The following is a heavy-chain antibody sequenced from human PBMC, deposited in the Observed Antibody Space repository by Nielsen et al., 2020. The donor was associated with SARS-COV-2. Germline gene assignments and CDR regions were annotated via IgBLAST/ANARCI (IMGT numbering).Heavy chain of an antibody. V-gene: IGHV3-23*01. Sequence: GGSLRLSCAASGFPFSDYAMTWVRQAPGKGLEWVSSISTSGGGTYYADPVRGRFTISRDNSKNTLFLHMTSLRAEDTAVYYCAKGNSKLSWFGELALYYHYYGLDVWGQGTTVTVSS. CDR1: GFPFSDYA. D-gene: IGHD3-10*01. J-gene: IGHJ6*02. CDR3: AKGNSKLSWFGELALYYHYYGLDV. CDR2: ISTSGGGT.